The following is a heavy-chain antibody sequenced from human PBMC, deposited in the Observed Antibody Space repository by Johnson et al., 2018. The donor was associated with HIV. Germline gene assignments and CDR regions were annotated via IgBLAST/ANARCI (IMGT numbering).Heavy chain of an antibody. CDR3: ARGPWAFDI. J-gene: IGHJ3*02. V-gene: IGHV3-13*01. CDR2: IGTAGDT. Sequence: EQLVESGGGLVQPGGSLRLSCAASGFTFSSYDMHWVRQATGKGLEWVSAIGTAGDTYYPGSVKGRFTISRENAKNSLSRKMNSLRAGDTAVYYWARGPWAFDIWGQGTMVTVSS. CDR1: GFTFSSYD.